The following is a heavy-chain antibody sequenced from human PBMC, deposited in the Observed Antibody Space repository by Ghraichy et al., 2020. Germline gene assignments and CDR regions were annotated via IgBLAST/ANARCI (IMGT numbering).Heavy chain of an antibody. CDR3: ARAETCRGATGQEVGFDY. V-gene: IGHV4-30-2*01. Sequence: SETLSLTCAVSGGSMSRGGYSWSWIRQPPGKGLEWIGYIYHSGSASNNPSLKSRVTISVDWSKNQFSLNLKSVTAADTALYFCARAETCRGATGQEVGFDYWGQGAPVTVSS. D-gene: IGHD2-15*01. J-gene: IGHJ4*02. CDR1: GGSMSRGGYS. CDR2: IYHSGSA.